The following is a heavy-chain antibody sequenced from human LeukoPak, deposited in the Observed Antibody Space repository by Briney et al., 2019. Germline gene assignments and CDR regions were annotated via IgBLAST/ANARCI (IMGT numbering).Heavy chain of an antibody. CDR3: AKVYDSSGYYYPGDGMDV. CDR1: GFTFDDYA. J-gene: IGHJ6*02. D-gene: IGHD3-22*01. CDR2: ISDSGGNT. Sequence: QPGGSLRLSCAASGFTFDDYAMHWVRQAPGKGLEWVSGISDSGGNTYYADSVRGRFTISRDNSKNTLYLQMNSLRAEDTAVYYCAKVYDSSGYYYPGDGMDVWGQGTTVTVSS. V-gene: IGHV3-23*01.